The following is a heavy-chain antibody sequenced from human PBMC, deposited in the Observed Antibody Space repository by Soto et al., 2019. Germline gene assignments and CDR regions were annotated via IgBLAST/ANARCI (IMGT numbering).Heavy chain of an antibody. D-gene: IGHD2-15*01. CDR3: ARGIATGQLDP. V-gene: IGHV1-3*01. CDR1: GYTFTRYT. CDR2: INPDNGNT. J-gene: IGHJ5*02. Sequence: SEKVSYKASGYTFTRYTMNLVRQAPGQRLEWMGWINPDNGNTKSSQKFQDRVIITRDTSASTAYMDLSSLRSEDTAVYYCARGIATGQLDPWGQGTLVTVYS.